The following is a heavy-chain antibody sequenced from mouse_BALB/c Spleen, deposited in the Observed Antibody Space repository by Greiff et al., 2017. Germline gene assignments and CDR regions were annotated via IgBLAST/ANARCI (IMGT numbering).Heavy chain of an antibody. CDR2: ISYSGST. D-gene: IGHD1-1*01. CDR1: GYSITSDYA. V-gene: IGHV3-2*02. J-gene: IGHJ2*01. CDR3: ASYYGSSYVGFDY. Sequence: EVQLVESGPGLVKPSQSLSLTCTVTGYSITSDYAWNWIRQFPGNKLEWMGYISYSGSTSYNPSLKSRISITRDTSKNQFFLQLNSVTTEDTATYYCASYYGSSYVGFDYWGQGTTLTVSS.